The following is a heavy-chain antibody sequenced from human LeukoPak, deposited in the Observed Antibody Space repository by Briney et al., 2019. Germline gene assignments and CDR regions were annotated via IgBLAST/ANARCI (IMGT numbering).Heavy chain of an antibody. CDR1: GYTFTGYY. D-gene: IGHD2-21*02. CDR3: ARGRFAYCGGDCYPEYWFDP. J-gene: IGHJ5*02. Sequence: ASVKVSCKASGYTFTGYYMHWVRQAPGQGLEWMGWINPNSGGTNYAQKFQGRVTMTRDTSISTAYMELSSLRSEDTAVYYCARGRFAYCGGDCYPEYWFDPWGQGTLVTVSS. CDR2: INPNSGGT. V-gene: IGHV1-2*02.